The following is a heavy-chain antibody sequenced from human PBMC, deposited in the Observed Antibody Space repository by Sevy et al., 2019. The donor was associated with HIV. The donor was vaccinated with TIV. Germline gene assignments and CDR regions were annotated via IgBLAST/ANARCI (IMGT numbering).Heavy chain of an antibody. CDR2: IYSGGST. CDR1: GFTVSSNY. V-gene: IGHV3-66*01. J-gene: IGHJ6*02. CDR3: ARGEIVAAGMFYQYYGMDV. D-gene: IGHD6-13*01. Sequence: GESLKISCAASGFTVSSNYMSWVRQAPGKGLEWVSVIYSGGSTYYADSVKGRFTISRDNSKNTLFLKMNTLRAEDTAVYYCARGEIVAAGMFYQYYGMDVWGQGTTVTVSS.